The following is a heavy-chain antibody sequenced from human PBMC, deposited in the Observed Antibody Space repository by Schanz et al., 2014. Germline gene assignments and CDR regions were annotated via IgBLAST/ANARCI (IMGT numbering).Heavy chain of an antibody. J-gene: IGHJ4*02. D-gene: IGHD2-21*01. Sequence: EVQLVESGGGLVQPGGSLRLSCAASGFTFSSYAMSWVRQAPGKGLEWVSTISASGGSTYYADSVKGRFTISRDNSKNILYRQTNSLRAEDTAVYYCARANCRRKINFDYWGRGTLVTVSS. CDR3: ARANCRRKINFDY. CDR1: GFTFSSYA. V-gene: IGHV3-23*04. CDR2: ISASGGST.